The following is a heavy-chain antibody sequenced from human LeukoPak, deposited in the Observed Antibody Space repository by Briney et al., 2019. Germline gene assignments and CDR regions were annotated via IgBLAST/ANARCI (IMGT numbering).Heavy chain of an antibody. D-gene: IGHD3-22*01. CDR2: ISCSGGST. CDR1: GFTSSRHA. Sequence: GRSLRLSCAASGFTSSRHAMSWVRHPPGKGLEWVSAISCSGGSTYYADSGKGRLTLSRDTSTNTLYLQMNRQIGEDTSVSYCAKEAHFYDSSGCCCVPFFDDGGEGTLVTVSS. CDR3: AKEAHFYDSSGCCCVPFFDD. J-gene: IGHJ4*02. V-gene: IGHV3-23*01.